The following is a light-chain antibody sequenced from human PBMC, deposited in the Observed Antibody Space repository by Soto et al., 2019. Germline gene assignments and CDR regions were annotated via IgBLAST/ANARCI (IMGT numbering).Light chain of an antibody. J-gene: IGLJ3*02. Sequence: SYELTQPPSVSVAPGQTARISCGGHNIGSKSVHWYQQKPGQAPVLVVHDDRDRPSGIPERFSGSNPGNTATLTISRAEAGDEADYYCQVWHSGSDHWVFGGGTKVTVL. V-gene: IGLV3-21*02. CDR3: QVWHSGSDHWV. CDR2: DDR. CDR1: NIGSKS.